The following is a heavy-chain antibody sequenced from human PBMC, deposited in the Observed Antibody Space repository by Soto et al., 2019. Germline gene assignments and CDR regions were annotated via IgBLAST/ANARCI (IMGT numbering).Heavy chain of an antibody. Sequence: GGSLRLSCAASGFTFSSYAMSWVRQAPGKGLEWVSAISGSGGSTYYADSVKGRFTISRDNSKNTLYLQMNSLRAEDTAVYYCAKDKRQPYYYDSSGYYELDYWGQGTLVTVSS. V-gene: IGHV3-23*01. CDR1: GFTFSSYA. CDR2: ISGSGGST. CDR3: AKDKRQPYYYDSSGYYELDY. J-gene: IGHJ4*02. D-gene: IGHD3-22*01.